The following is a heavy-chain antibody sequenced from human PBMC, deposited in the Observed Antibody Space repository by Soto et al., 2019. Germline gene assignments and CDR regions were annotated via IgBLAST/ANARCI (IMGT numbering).Heavy chain of an antibody. Sequence: EVQLVESGGGLVKPGGSLRLSCAASGFTFSSYSMNWVRQAPGKGLEWVSSISSSSSYIYYADSVKGRFTISRDNDKNSLYLQMNSLRAEDTAVYYCARDQDYDSSGFWSNLYYGMDVWGQGTTVTVSS. J-gene: IGHJ6*02. CDR2: ISSSSSYI. CDR3: ARDQDYDSSGFWSNLYYGMDV. CDR1: GFTFSSYS. V-gene: IGHV3-21*01. D-gene: IGHD3-22*01.